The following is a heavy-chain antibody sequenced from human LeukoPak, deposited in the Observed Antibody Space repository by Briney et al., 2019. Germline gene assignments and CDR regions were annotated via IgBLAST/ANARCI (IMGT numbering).Heavy chain of an antibody. CDR2: INPSGGST. CDR1: GYTFTSYY. D-gene: IGHD6-13*01. V-gene: IGHV1-46*01. J-gene: IGHJ5*02. Sequence: ASVKVSCKASGYTFTSYYMHWVRQAPGQGLEWMGIINPSGGSTSYAQKFQGRVTMTRDTSTSTVCMELSSLRSEDTAVYYCARRPRAAAALNWFDPWGQGTLVTVSS. CDR3: ARRPRAAAALNWFDP.